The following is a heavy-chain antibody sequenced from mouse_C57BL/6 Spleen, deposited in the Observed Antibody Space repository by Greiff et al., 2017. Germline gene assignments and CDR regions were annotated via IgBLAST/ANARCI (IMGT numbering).Heavy chain of an antibody. J-gene: IGHJ1*03. D-gene: IGHD3-3*01. Sequence: EVKLMESEGGLVQPGSSMKLSCTASGFTFSDYYMAWVRQVPEKGLEWVANINYDGSSTYYLDSLKSRFIISRDNAKNILYLQMSSLKSEDTATYYCAREGLAHWYFDVWGTGTTVTVSS. V-gene: IGHV5-16*01. CDR3: AREGLAHWYFDV. CDR1: GFTFSDYY. CDR2: INYDGSST.